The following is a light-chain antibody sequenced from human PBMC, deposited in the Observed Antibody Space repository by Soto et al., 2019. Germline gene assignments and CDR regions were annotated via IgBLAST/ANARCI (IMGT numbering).Light chain of an antibody. CDR1: QSVSSN. Sequence: EIVLTQSPATLYLSPRQRATLSCRASQSVSSNLAWYQQKPGQPPRLLIYDASNRSTGITARFSGSGSGIVFTLTISSLEPEDFAVYYCQQRSNSPPIAFGQGTRLEIK. CDR3: QQRSNSPPIA. J-gene: IGKJ5*01. CDR2: DAS. V-gene: IGKV3-11*01.